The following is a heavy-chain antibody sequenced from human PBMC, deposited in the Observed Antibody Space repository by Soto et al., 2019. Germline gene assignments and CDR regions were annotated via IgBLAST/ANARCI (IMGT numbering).Heavy chain of an antibody. V-gene: IGHV1-69*01. Sequence: QVQLVQSGAEVTKPGSSVKVSCKASGGTFSRYALSWVRQAPGQGPEWMGGIVPMFGTANYAQKFQGRVTITADESTSTAYMQLSSLRSEDTAVYYCARGVYYDRRGYYFLFWGQGTLVTVSS. CDR3: ARGVYYDRRGYYFLF. CDR1: GGTFSRYA. CDR2: IVPMFGTA. D-gene: IGHD3-22*01. J-gene: IGHJ4*02.